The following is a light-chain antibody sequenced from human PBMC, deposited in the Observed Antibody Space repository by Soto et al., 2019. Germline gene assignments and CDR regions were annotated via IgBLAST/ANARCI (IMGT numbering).Light chain of an antibody. V-gene: IGLV2-14*01. J-gene: IGLJ1*01. CDR2: EVS. CDR1: SSDFGGYNF. CDR3: SSYTSSSSLYV. Sequence: ARTQPASVSGSPGQSITISCTGTSSDFGGYNFVSWYQQHPGKAPKLMIYEVSNRPSGVSNRFSGSKSGNTASLTISGLQAEDEADYYCSSYTSSSSLYVFGTGTKVTVL.